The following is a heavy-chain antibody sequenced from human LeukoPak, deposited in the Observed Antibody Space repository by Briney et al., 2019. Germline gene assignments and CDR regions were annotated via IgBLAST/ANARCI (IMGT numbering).Heavy chain of an antibody. V-gene: IGHV4-4*07. D-gene: IGHD1-26*01. CDR3: ARDMGGGWFDP. J-gene: IGHJ5*02. CDR2: ISTSGTT. CDR1: GGSISSSY. Sequence: PSETLSLTCSISGGSISSSYWSWIRQPAGKGLEWIGRISTSGTTNYSPSLKGRPTMSIDTSKKQFSLSLRSVTAADTAMYYCARDMGGGWFDPWGQVALVTVSS.